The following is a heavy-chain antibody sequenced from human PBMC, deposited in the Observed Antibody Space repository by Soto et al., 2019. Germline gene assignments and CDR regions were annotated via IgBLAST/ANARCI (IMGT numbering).Heavy chain of an antibody. CDR2: IYYSGNT. CDR3: ARHTDCGSGSYCLGSDNMDTDAFDI. J-gene: IGHJ3*02. CDR1: GGSISSDIHY. Sequence: QLQLQESGPGLVKPSETLSLTCTVSGGSISSDIHYWGWIRQPPGKGLEWIGTIYYSGNTYYNPSLRSRVTISMDTSTNQFSLRLTSVTAEDTAVYYCARHTDCGSGSYCLGSDNMDTDAFDIWGQGTMVTVS. D-gene: IGHD3-10*01. V-gene: IGHV4-39*01.